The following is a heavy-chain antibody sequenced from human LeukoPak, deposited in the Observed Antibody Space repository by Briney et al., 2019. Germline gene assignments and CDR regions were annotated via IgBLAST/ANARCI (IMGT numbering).Heavy chain of an antibody. Sequence: SSETLSLTCAVYGGFFSGYYWSWIRQPPGKGLEWIGEINDRGSTRSSYNPSLKSRVTISVDTSKNQFCLKLSSVTAADCALCYCARGLDVLRFLEWYRVYFDYWGQGTQVTVSS. D-gene: IGHD3-3*01. CDR3: ARGLDVLRFLEWYRVYFDY. CDR2: INDRGSTRS. V-gene: IGHV4-34*01. CDR1: GGFFSGYY. J-gene: IGHJ4*02.